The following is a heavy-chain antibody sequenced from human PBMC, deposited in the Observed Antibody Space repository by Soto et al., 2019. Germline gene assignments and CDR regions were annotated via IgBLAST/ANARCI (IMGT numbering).Heavy chain of an antibody. CDR2: TYYRSKWYN. CDR3: ARGGSVLRFLEWSNIPHYGMDV. V-gene: IGHV6-1*01. Sequence: SQTLSLTCAISGDSVSSNSAAWNWIRQSPSRGLEWLGRTYYRSKWYNDYAVSVKSRITINPDTSKNQFSLQLNSVTPEDTAVYYCARGGSVLRFLEWSNIPHYGMDVWGQGATVTVSS. CDR1: GDSVSSNSAA. D-gene: IGHD3-3*01. J-gene: IGHJ6*02.